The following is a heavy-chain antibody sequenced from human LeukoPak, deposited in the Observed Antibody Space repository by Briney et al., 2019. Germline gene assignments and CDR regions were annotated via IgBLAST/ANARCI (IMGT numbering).Heavy chain of an antibody. CDR3: ARARGYSGYDGAFDI. V-gene: IGHV4-59*01. D-gene: IGHD5-12*01. J-gene: IGHJ3*02. CDR1: GGSFSSYY. CDR2: IYYSGST. Sequence: ESSETLSLTCAVYGGSFSSYYWSWIRQPPGKGLEWIGYIYYSGSTNYNPSLKGRVTISVDTSKNQFSLKLSSVTAADTAVYYCARARGYSGYDGAFDIWGQGTMVTVSS.